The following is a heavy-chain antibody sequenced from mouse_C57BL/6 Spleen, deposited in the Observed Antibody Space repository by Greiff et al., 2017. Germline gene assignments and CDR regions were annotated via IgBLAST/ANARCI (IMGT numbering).Heavy chain of an antibody. CDR2: IYPRDGST. Sequence: QVQLQQSGPELVKPGASVKLSCKASGYTFTSYDINWLKQRPGQGLEWIGWIYPRDGSTKYNEKFKGKVTLTVDTTSSTTYMELHSLTSEDSAVYFCARWWEGGYFDVWGTGTTVTVSS. CDR1: GYTFTSYD. CDR3: ARWWEGGYFDV. J-gene: IGHJ1*03. D-gene: IGHD1-1*02. V-gene: IGHV1-85*01.